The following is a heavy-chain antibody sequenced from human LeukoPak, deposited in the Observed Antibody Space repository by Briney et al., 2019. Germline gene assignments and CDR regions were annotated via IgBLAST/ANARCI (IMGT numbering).Heavy chain of an antibody. CDR3: ARKSVFSYGFDY. V-gene: IGHV1-46*01. J-gene: IGHJ4*02. D-gene: IGHD5-18*01. Sequence: ASVKVSCKASGYTFTNYHIHWVRQAPGQGLEWVGIINPSGGTTSYAQKFQGRVSVTRDTSTSTVYMEMSSLRSEDTAVHYCARKSVFSYGFDYWGQGALVTVSS. CDR1: GYTFTNYH. CDR2: INPSGGTT.